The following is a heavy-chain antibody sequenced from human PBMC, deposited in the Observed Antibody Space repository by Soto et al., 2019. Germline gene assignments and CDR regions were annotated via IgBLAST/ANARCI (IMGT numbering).Heavy chain of an antibody. D-gene: IGHD5-18*01. J-gene: IGHJ3*02. V-gene: IGHV1-46*03. Sequence: ASVKVSCKASGYTFTSYYMHWVRQAPGQGLEWMGIINPSGGSTSYAQKFQGRVTMTRDTSTSTVYMELSSLRSEDTAVYYCARAVDTAMTQENDDAFDIWGQGTMVTV. CDR1: GYTFTSYY. CDR3: ARAVDTAMTQENDDAFDI. CDR2: INPSGGST.